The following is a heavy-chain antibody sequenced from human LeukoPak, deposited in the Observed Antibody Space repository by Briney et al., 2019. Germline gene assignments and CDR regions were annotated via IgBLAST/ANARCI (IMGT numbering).Heavy chain of an antibody. CDR2: IYYSGST. V-gene: IGHV4-59*01. D-gene: IGHD6-6*01. J-gene: IGHJ5*02. Sequence: PSETLSLTCTVSGGSISSYYWSWIRQPPGKGLEWIGYIYYSGSTNYNPSLKSRVAISVDTSKNQFSLKLNSVTAADTAVYYCARRPWAASYWFDPWGQGTLVTVSS. CDR3: ARRPWAASYWFDP. CDR1: GGSISSYY.